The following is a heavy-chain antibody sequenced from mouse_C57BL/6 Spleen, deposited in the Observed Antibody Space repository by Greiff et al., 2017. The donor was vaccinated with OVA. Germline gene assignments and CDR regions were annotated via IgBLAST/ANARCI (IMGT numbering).Heavy chain of an antibody. Sequence: QVQLQQSGPELVKPGASVKISCKASGYAFSSSWMNWVKQRPGKGLEWIGRLYPGDGDTNYNGKFKGKATLTAAKSSSTAYMQRSSLTSEDSAVYFCAREEGFTTVVAPFDYWGQGTTLTVSS. CDR1: GYAFSSSW. CDR3: AREEGFTTVVAPFDY. D-gene: IGHD1-1*01. CDR2: LYPGDGDT. V-gene: IGHV1-82*01. J-gene: IGHJ2*01.